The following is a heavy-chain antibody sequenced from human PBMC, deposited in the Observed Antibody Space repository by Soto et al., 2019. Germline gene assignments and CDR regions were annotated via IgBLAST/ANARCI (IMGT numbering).Heavy chain of an antibody. V-gene: IGHV3-11*01. D-gene: IGHD6-19*01. CDR2: ISSTGRTI. J-gene: IGHJ4*02. Sequence: GGSLRLSCGASGFTFSNYYMSWIRQAPGKGLEWVSYISSTGRTIYYADSVKGRFTVSRDNAQNSLSLKMNSLRVEDTAVYYWARTYSSGWEFNYWAKGTQVTAPQ. CDR3: ARTYSSGWEFNY. CDR1: GFTFSNYY.